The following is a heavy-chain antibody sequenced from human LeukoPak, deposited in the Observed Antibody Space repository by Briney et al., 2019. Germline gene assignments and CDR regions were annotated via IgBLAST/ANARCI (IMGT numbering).Heavy chain of an antibody. CDR3: TREDNWYFDL. J-gene: IGHJ2*01. CDR2: VSTDSTYT. V-gene: IGHV3-21*05. Sequence: GGSLRLSCAASGFIFSSFAMSWVRQAPGKGLEWLSYVSTDSTYTNYADSVKGRFTISRDNAKSSLYLQLNSLTAEDTAVYYCTREDNWYFDLWGRGTLVTVSS. CDR1: GFIFSSFA.